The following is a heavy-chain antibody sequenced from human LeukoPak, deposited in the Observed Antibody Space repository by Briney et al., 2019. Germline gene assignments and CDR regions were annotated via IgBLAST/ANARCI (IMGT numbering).Heavy chain of an antibody. J-gene: IGHJ4*02. D-gene: IGHD6-13*01. Sequence: GGSLRLSCTASGLASSSYGMHWARQAPGKGLEWEAFMQYDGSQIYYADSVKGRFTISRDNSKYALYLQMNSLRPEDTAVYYCAGKAAAFYFDYWGQGTLVTVSS. CDR1: GLASSSYG. CDR3: AGKAAAFYFDY. V-gene: IGHV3-30*02. CDR2: MQYDGSQI.